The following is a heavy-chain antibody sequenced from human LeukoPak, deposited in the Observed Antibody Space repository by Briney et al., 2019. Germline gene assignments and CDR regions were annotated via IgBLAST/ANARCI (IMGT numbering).Heavy chain of an antibody. CDR1: GFTFSSYA. Sequence: GGSLRLSCAASGFTFSSYAMSWVRQAPGKGLEWVSAISGSGGSTYYADSVKGRFTISRDNSKNTLYLQMNSLRAEDTAVCYCAKDGRYYGSGTHRGYFDYWGQGTLVTVSS. CDR2: ISGSGGST. D-gene: IGHD3-10*01. CDR3: AKDGRYYGSGTHRGYFDY. J-gene: IGHJ4*02. V-gene: IGHV3-23*01.